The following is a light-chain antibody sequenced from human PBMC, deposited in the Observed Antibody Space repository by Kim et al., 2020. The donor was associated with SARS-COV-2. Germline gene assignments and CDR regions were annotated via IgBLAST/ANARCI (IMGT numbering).Light chain of an antibody. CDR2: DVS. J-gene: IGLJ2*01. V-gene: IGLV2-14*03. CDR3: SSYTGSSTV. Sequence: PGQSITISCTGISSDAGGYTFVSWYQQHPAKAPTVMIFDVSNRPSGVSHRFSGSKSGNTASLTISGLQAEDEADYYCSSYTGSSTVFGGGTKVTVL. CDR1: SSDAGGYTF.